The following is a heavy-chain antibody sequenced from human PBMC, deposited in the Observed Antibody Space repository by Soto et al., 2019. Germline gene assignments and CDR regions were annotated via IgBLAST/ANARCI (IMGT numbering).Heavy chain of an antibody. V-gene: IGHV1-69*13. J-gene: IGHJ4*02. D-gene: IGHD6-19*01. CDR1: GDTFSSYA. CDR3: ARDTPSSGWFDY. CDR2: IIPIFGTA. Sequence: ASVKVSCKASGDTFSSYAISWVRQAPGQGLEWMGGIIPIFGTANYAQKFQGRVTITADESTSTAYMELSSLRSEDTAVYYCARDTPSSGWFDYWGQGTLVTVSS.